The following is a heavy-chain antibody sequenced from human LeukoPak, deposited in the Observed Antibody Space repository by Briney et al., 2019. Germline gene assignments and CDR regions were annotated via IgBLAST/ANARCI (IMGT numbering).Heavy chain of an antibody. CDR2: ISGSGGST. CDR3: AKGAGPLAAAGRATDS. D-gene: IGHD6-13*01. CDR1: GFTFSRYA. V-gene: IGHV3-23*01. J-gene: IGHJ4*02. Sequence: GGSLRLSCAASGFTFSRYAMSWVRQAPGKGLEWLSAISGSGGSTYYADSVKGRFTVSRDNSKNTLYLQINTLRAKDAAVYYCAKGAGPLAAAGRATDSWGQGTLVIVSS.